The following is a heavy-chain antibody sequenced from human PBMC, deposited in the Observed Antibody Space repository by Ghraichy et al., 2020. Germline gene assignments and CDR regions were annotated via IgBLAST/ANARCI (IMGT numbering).Heavy chain of an antibody. J-gene: IGHJ4*02. V-gene: IGHV1-3*01. CDR2: INAGNGNT. D-gene: IGHD3-22*01. Sequence: ASVKVSCKASGYTFTSYAMHWVRQAPGQRLEWMGWINAGNGNTKYSQKFQGRVTITRDTSASTAYMELSSLRSEDTAVYYCAREGPMRSGYPIDYWGQGTLVTVSS. CDR3: AREGPMRSGYPIDY. CDR1: GYTFTSYA.